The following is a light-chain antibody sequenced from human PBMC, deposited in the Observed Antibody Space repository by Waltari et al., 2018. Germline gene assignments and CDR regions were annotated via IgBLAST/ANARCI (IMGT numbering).Light chain of an antibody. CDR3: QQSYTGGVT. CDR1: QSSSSY. Sequence: DIQMTQSPLSLSASVGDRVTITCRASQSSSSYLNWYQQKPGKAPKLLIYAASSLQSGVPSRFSGSGSGTDFTLTISSLQPEDFATYYCQQSYTGGVTFGPGTKVDIK. J-gene: IGKJ3*01. CDR2: AAS. V-gene: IGKV1-39*01.